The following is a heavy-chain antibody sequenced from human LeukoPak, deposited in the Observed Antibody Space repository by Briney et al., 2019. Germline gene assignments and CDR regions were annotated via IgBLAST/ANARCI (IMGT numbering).Heavy chain of an antibody. Sequence: GGSLRLSCAVSGITLSNYGMSWVRQVPGKGLEWVSGISGSGGNTYYADSVKGRFTISRDNAKNSLYLQMNSLRAEDTAVYYCARVGRAHCTNGVCYKGAGGYYFDYWGQGTLVTVSS. CDR3: ARVGRAHCTNGVCYKGAGGYYFDY. J-gene: IGHJ4*02. CDR2: ISGSGGNT. V-gene: IGHV3-23*01. CDR1: GITLSNYG. D-gene: IGHD2-8*01.